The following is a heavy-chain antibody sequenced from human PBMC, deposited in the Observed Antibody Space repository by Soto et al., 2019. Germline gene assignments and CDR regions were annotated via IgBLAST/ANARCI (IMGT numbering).Heavy chain of an antibody. J-gene: IGHJ5*02. CDR3: ARDLYTMDLRPFGP. V-gene: IGHV3-33*01. CDR2: IWYDGSKK. Sequence: QVQLVESGGGVGQPGRSLRLSCAASGFTFSSYGMHWVRQAPGTGLEWVAVIWYDGSKKYYADSVKGGFTISRDNYKNTLYLQMNSLRAEYTAVYYCARDLYTMDLRPFGPWGQGTLVTVSS. CDR1: GFTFSSYG. D-gene: IGHD3-10*01.